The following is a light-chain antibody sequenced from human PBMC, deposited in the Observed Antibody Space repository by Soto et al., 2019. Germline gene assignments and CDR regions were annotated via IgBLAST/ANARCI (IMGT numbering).Light chain of an antibody. J-gene: IGLJ3*02. V-gene: IGLV1-44*01. CDR1: SSNIGSNT. CDR3: AAWDDSLNGPM. CDR2: NND. Sequence: QLVLTQPPSASGTPGQRVTISCSGSSSNIGSNTVNWYHHLPGTAPKVLIYNNDQRPSGVPDRVSGSKSGTSASLTISGLQSEDEADYYCAAWDDSLNGPMFGGGTKLTVL.